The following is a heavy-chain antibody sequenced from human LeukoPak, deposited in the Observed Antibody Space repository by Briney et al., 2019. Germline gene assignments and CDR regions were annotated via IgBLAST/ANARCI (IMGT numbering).Heavy chain of an antibody. V-gene: IGHV4-4*07. D-gene: IGHD6-19*01. Sequence: PSETLSLTCTVSGGSISSYYWSWIRQPAGKGLEWIGRIYTSGSTNHNPSLKSRVTMSVDRSKNQFSLKLSSVTAADTAVYYCARDSRVAGGSLFDYWGQGTLVTVSS. J-gene: IGHJ4*02. CDR1: GGSISSYY. CDR2: IYTSGST. CDR3: ARDSRVAGGSLFDY.